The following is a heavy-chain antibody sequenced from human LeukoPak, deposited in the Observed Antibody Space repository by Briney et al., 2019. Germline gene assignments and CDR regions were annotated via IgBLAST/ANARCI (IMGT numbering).Heavy chain of an antibody. CDR1: GFTFSYYT. V-gene: IGHV3-30-3*02. CDR3: AKRLMIAYYYYGMDV. CDR2: ISYDGSNK. Sequence: GGSLRLSCAASGFTFSYYTMHWVRQAPGKGLEWVAVISYDGSNKYYADSVKGRFTISRDNSKNTLYLQMNSLRAEDTAVYYCAKRLMIAYYYYGMDVWGQGTTVTVSS. J-gene: IGHJ6*02. D-gene: IGHD3-22*01.